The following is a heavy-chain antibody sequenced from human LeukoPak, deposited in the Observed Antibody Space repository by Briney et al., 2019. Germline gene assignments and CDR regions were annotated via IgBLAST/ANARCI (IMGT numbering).Heavy chain of an antibody. D-gene: IGHD3-9*01. CDR3: GSPPVLRYFDWFDLDAFDI. V-gene: IGHV4-39*01. J-gene: IGHJ3*02. CDR2: IYYSGST. Sequence: PSETLSLTCTVSGGSISSSSYYWGWIRQPPGKGLEWIGSIYYSGSTYYNPSLKSRVTISVDTSKNQFSLKLSSVTAADTAVYYCGSPPVLRYFDWFDLDAFDIWGQGTMVTVSS. CDR1: GGSISSSSYY.